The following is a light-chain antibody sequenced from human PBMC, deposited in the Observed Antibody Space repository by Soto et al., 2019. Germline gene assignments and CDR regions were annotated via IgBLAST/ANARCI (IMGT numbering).Light chain of an antibody. V-gene: IGLV3-21*01. CDR3: QVWGISSGHVV. CDR2: YDS. CDR1: NIGSKS. Sequence: SYELTQPPSVSVAPGKTASVACGGSNIGSKSVHWYQKKSGQAPVLVMYYDSDRPSGIPERFSGSNSGNTATLTISRVEAGDEADYYGQVWGISSGHVVFGGGTKVTVL. J-gene: IGLJ3*02.